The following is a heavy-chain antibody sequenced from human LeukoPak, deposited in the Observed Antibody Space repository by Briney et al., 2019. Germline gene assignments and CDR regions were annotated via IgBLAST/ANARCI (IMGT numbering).Heavy chain of an antibody. D-gene: IGHD5-18*01. CDR1: GGSISTNAYY. J-gene: IGHJ4*02. CDR2: IHHTGTT. V-gene: IGHV4-39*07. Sequence: SETLSLTCTVSGGSISTNAYYWGWIRQPPGKGLEWITEIHHTGTTYYTPSLKSRVTISVDTSNNHFSLKLNSVTAADTAVYYCARVTSNGYQHFDYWGQGILVTVSS. CDR3: ARVTSNGYQHFDY.